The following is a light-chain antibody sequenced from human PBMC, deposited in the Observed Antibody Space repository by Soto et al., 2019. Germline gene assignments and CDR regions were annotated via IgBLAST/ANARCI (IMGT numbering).Light chain of an antibody. J-gene: IGKJ5*01. CDR3: QQRSNWPRT. Sequence: EIVMTQSPATLSVSPGERATLSCRASQSISSDVAWYQQKPGQAPRLLIYGASTTATGIPARFSGSGSGTDFTLTISSLEPEDFAVYYCQQRSNWPRTFGQGTRLEIK. CDR1: QSISSD. CDR2: GAS. V-gene: IGKV3-11*01.